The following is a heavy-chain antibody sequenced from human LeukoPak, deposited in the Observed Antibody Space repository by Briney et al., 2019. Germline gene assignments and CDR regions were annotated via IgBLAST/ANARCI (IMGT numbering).Heavy chain of an antibody. Sequence: GGSLRLSCAASGFTVSTNCMTWVRQAPGKGLEWVSTIYSGGTTYYADSVMGRFTISRDNAKNTLYLQMNSLTGEDTAVYYCAYSDHFDNWGQGTLVTVSS. J-gene: IGHJ4*02. D-gene: IGHD4-17*01. CDR1: GFTVSTNC. V-gene: IGHV3-53*01. CDR2: IYSGGTT. CDR3: AYSDHFDN.